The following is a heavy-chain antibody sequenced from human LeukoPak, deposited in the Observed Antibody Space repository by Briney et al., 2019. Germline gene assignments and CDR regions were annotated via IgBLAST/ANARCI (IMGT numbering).Heavy chain of an antibody. J-gene: IGHJ6*02. D-gene: IGHD3-3*01. CDR1: GGSISSYY. V-gene: IGHV4-34*01. CDR3: ARLATWLLYRYYYYGMDV. CDR2: INHSGST. Sequence: PSETLSLTCTVSGGSISSYYWSWIRQPPGKGLEWIGEINHSGSTNYNPSLKSRVTISVDTSKNQFSLKLSSVTAADTAVYYCARLATWLLYRYYYYGMDVWGQGTTVTVSS.